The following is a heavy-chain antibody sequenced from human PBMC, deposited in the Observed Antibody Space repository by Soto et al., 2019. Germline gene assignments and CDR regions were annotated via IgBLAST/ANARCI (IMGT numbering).Heavy chain of an antibody. V-gene: IGHV3-7*01. CDR1: GFTFSSYW. CDR3: ACSSSWYTKNYFDY. D-gene: IGHD6-13*01. Sequence: GGSLSLSCAASGFTFSSYWMSWVRQAPGKGLEWVANIKQDGSEKYYVDSVKGRFTISRDNAKNSLYLQMNSLRAEDTAVYYCACSSSWYTKNYFDYWGQGTLVTVSS. CDR2: IKQDGSEK. J-gene: IGHJ4*02.